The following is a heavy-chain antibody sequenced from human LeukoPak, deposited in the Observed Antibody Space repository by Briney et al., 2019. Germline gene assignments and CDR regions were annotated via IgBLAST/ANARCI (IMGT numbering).Heavy chain of an antibody. D-gene: IGHD3-10*01. Sequence: SETLSLTCTVSGGSISSSDYYWASIRQPPGKGLDWLGSIHYGGSTYYKPPLKSRVTISVDTSKNQFSLKLSSVTAADTAIYYCASYMVRGPYHFDYWGQGTLVSVSS. CDR2: IHYGGST. J-gene: IGHJ4*02. CDR3: ASYMVRGPYHFDY. CDR1: GGSISSSDYY. V-gene: IGHV4-39*01.